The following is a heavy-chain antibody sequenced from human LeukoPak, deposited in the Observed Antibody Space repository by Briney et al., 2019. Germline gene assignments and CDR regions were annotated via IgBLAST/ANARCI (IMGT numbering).Heavy chain of an antibody. D-gene: IGHD2-15*01. CDR2: IYYSGST. J-gene: IGHJ6*02. CDR1: GGSISSYY. Sequence: PSETLSLTCTVSGGSISSYYWSWIRQPPGKGLEWIGYIYYSGSTNYNPSLKSRVTIPVDTSKNQFSLKLSSVTAADTAVYYCASLVSGYCSGGSCSTYYGMDVWGQGTTVTVSS. CDR3: ASLVSGYCSGGSCSTYYGMDV. V-gene: IGHV4-59*08.